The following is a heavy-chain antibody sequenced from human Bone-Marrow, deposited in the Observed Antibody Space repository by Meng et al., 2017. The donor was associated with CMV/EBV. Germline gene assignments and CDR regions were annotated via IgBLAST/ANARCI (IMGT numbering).Heavy chain of an antibody. D-gene: IGHD5-24*01. V-gene: IGHV3-30*02. CDR1: GFTFSSYE. CDR2: IRYDGSNK. J-gene: IGHJ4*02. CDR3: AKDPSGRWLQSGGY. Sequence: GESLKISCAASGFTFSSYEMNWVRQAPGKGLEWVAFIRYDGSNKYYADSVKGRFTISRDNSKNTLYLQMNSLRAEDTAVYYCAKDPSGRWLQSGGYWGQGTLVTVSS.